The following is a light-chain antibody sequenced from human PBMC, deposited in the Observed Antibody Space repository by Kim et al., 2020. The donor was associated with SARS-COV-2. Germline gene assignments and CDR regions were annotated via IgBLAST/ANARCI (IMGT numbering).Light chain of an antibody. CDR1: QSVSSN. J-gene: IGKJ1*01. CDR3: QQYNNWPQT. Sequence: ASPGERATLSCRARQSVSSNLAWYQQRPGQAPRLVIYGASTRATGIPARFSGSGSGTEFTLTISSLQSEDFAVYYCQQYNNWPQTFGQGTKVDIK. V-gene: IGKV3-15*01. CDR2: GAS.